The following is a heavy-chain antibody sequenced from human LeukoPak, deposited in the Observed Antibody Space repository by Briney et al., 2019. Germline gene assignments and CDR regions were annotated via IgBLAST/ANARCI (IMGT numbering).Heavy chain of an antibody. CDR2: LYYSGST. V-gene: IGHV4-59*12. CDR3: ATDSLAAGTFSY. J-gene: IGHJ4*02. CDR1: GGSISGYF. D-gene: IGHD6-19*01. Sequence: SETLSLTCTVSGGSISGYFWSVIRQPPGKGLELIGYLYYSGSTNYNPSLKSRVTVSVDTSKDQFSLRLSSVTAADSAVYYCATDSLAAGTFSYWGQGTLVTVSS.